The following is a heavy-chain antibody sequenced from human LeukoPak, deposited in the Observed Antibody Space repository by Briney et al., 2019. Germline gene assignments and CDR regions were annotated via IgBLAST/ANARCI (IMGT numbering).Heavy chain of an antibody. J-gene: IGHJ3*02. CDR1: GGSFSGYY. CDR2: IYTSGST. Sequence: SETLSLTCAVYGGSFSGYYWSWIRQPAGKGLEWIGRIYTSGSTNYNPSLKSRVTMSVDTSKNQFSLKLSSVTAADTAVYYCAREDYDSSGYYSAFGIWGQGTMVTVSS. D-gene: IGHD3-22*01. V-gene: IGHV4-4*07. CDR3: AREDYDSSGYYSAFGI.